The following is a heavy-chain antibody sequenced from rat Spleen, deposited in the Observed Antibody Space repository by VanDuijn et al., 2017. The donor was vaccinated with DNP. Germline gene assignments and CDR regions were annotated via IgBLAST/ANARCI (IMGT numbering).Heavy chain of an antibody. Sequence: QVQLKESGPGLVQPSQTLSLTCTVSGFSLTDFSVHWVRQPPGEGLEWIAAMSSGGDTYFNSALKSRLSISRDTSKSQVFLKVNSLQTEDTAMYFCARSGYQYYFAYWGQGVMVTVSS. CDR2: MSSGGDT. D-gene: IGHD4-3*01. CDR3: ARSGYQYYFAY. CDR1: GFSLTDFS. V-gene: IGHV2-6*01. J-gene: IGHJ2*01.